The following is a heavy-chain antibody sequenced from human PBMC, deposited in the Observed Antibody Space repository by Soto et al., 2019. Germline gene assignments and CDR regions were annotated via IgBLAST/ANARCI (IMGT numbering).Heavy chain of an antibody. D-gene: IGHD5-12*01. CDR2: IYYSGST. V-gene: IGHV4-61*01. CDR3: ARDGDGYNY. J-gene: IGHJ4*02. CDR1: GGSVSSGSYY. Sequence: PSETLSLTCTVSGGSVSSGSYYLSWIRQPPGKGLEWIGYIYYSGSTNYNPSLKSRVTISADTSKNQFSLKLSSVTAADTAVYYCARDGDGYNYWGQGTLVTVSS.